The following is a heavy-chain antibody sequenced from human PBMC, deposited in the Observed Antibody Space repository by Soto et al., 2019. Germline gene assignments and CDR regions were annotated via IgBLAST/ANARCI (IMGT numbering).Heavy chain of an antibody. CDR1: GDSVSSNSAA. D-gene: IGHD1-7*01. CDR3: ARAINWNYFEVNWFDP. V-gene: IGHV6-1*01. Sequence: KQSQTLSLTCAISGDSVSSNSAAWNWIRQSPSRGLEWLGRTYYRSKWYNDYAVSVKSRITINPDTSKNQFSLQLNSVTPEDTAVYYCARAINWNYFEVNWFDPWGQGTLVTVSS. J-gene: IGHJ5*02. CDR2: TYYRSKWYN.